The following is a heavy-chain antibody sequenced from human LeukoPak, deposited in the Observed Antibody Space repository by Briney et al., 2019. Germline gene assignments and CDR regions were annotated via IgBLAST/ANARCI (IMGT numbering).Heavy chain of an antibody. J-gene: IGHJ4*02. V-gene: IGHV4-59*01. CDR2: IDYAGRT. CDR3: ARDRPGGSSLDY. D-gene: IGHD6-13*01. Sequence: SETLSLTCTVSGGSISRDYWSWIRQPPGKGLEWIGYIDYAGRTTYNPSLKSRVTISVDTSKNQFSLRLSSVTAADTAVYYCARDRPGGSSLDYWGQGTLVTVSS. CDR1: GGSISRDY.